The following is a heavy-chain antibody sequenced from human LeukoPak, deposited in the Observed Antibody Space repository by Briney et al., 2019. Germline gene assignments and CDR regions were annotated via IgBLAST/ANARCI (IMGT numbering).Heavy chain of an antibody. V-gene: IGHV1-2*02. CDR2: INPNSGGT. CDR3: ARERRVAGSRGGFDP. CDR1: GYTFTGYH. J-gene: IGHJ5*02. Sequence: RASVKVSCKASGYTFTGYHMHWVRQAPGQGLEWMGWINPNSGGTNFAQKFQGRVTMTRDTSISTAYMELSRLRSDDTAVYYCARERRVAGSRGGFDPWGQGTLVTVST. D-gene: IGHD6-19*01.